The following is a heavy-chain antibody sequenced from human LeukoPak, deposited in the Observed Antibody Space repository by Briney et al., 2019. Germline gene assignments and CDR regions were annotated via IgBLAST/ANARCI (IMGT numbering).Heavy chain of an antibody. CDR3: ARDLTWFGELAGPYYFDY. D-gene: IGHD3-10*01. J-gene: IGHJ4*02. V-gene: IGHV1-18*04. CDR1: GYTFTNYY. CDR2: IGAYNGNT. Sequence: VASVKVSCTASGYTFTNYYLHWVRQAPGQGLEWMGWIGAYNGNTNYAQKLQGRVTMTTDTSTSTAYMELRSLRSDDTAVYYCARDLTWFGELAGPYYFDYWGQGTLVTVSS.